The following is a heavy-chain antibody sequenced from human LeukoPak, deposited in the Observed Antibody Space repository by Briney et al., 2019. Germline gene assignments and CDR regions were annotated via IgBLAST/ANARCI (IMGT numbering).Heavy chain of an antibody. CDR1: GGSISSYY. J-gene: IGHJ3*02. V-gene: IGHV4-59*01. CDR2: IYYSGST. D-gene: IGHD3-9*01. Sequence: SSETLSLTCTVSGGSISSYYWSWIRQPPGKGLEWIGCIYYSGSTNYNPFLKSRVTISVDTSKNQFSLKLSSVTAADTAVYYCARENDILTGYYFAFDIWGQGTMVTVSS. CDR3: ARENDILTGYYFAFDI.